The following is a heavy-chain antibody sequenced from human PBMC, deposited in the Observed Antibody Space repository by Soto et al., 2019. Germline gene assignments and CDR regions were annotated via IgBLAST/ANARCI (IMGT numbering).Heavy chain of an antibody. V-gene: IGHV1-46*01. CDR1: GLALASRY. CDR2: INPSGGST. CDR3: ARAFEDSDDSRGYCSKAFEI. J-gene: IGHJ3*02. D-gene: IGHD3-22*01. Sequence: GIPVKLSWEAPGLALASRYRRSVRQATGKGLEWMGIINPSGGSTSYAQKFPGRVTRTRDTSTGTVYMELSSLRSEDTAVYYCARAFEDSDDSRGYCSKAFEIRRQGSIVPVTS.